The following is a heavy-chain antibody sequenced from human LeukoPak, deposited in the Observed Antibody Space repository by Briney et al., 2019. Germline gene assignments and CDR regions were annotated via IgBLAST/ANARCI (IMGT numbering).Heavy chain of an antibody. J-gene: IGHJ3*02. CDR3: ARALPRGIRTYAFDI. D-gene: IGHD3-16*01. CDR1: GGSISSYY. CDR2: IYYSGST. Sequence: SETLSLTCTVSGGSISSYYWSWIRQPPGKGLEWIGYIYYSGSTNYNPSLKSRVTISVDTSKTQFSLKLSSVTAADTAVYYCARALPRGIRTYAFDIWGQGTMVTVSS. V-gene: IGHV4-59*01.